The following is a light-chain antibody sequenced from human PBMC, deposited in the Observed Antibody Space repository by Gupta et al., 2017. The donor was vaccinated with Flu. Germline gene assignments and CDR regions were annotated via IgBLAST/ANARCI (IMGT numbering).Light chain of an antibody. V-gene: IGKV3-20*01. Sequence: EIVLTQSPGTLSLSPGERATLSCRASQSVTSRYLAWYQQKAGQAPRLLIYAASSRATGIPDRFSGSVSGTDFTLTISSLRPEDLAVYYCQYYGSSPLYTFGQGTKLEIK. CDR1: QSVTSRY. J-gene: IGKJ2*01. CDR3: QYYGSSPLYT. CDR2: AAS.